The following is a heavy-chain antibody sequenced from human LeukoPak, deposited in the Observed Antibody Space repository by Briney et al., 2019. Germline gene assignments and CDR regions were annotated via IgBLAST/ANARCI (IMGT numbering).Heavy chain of an antibody. D-gene: IGHD1-26*01. CDR3: AKDSYGWANGYFDY. J-gene: IGHJ4*02. Sequence: ASVKVSCKASGYTFTSYGISWVRQAPGQGLEWMGWISAYNGNTNYAQKLQGRVTMTTDTSTSTAYMELRSLRSDDTALYYCAKDSYGWANGYFDYWGQGTLVTVSS. CDR2: ISAYNGNT. V-gene: IGHV1-18*01. CDR1: GYTFTSYG.